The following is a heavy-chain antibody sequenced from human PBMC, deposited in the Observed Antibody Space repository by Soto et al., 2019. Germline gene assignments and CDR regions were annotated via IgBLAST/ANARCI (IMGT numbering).Heavy chain of an antibody. Sequence: GASLRLSCAASGFTFSSYALHWVRQAPGQGLEWVAVISYDGSNKYYADTVKGRFTISRDNSKNTLCLQMNSLRAEDTAVYYGASSYSAVLDAWGQGTTVTVSS. CDR3: ASSYSAVLDA. V-gene: IGHV3-30-3*01. CDR2: ISYDGSNK. CDR1: GFTFSSYA. D-gene: IGHD6-13*01. J-gene: IGHJ6*02.